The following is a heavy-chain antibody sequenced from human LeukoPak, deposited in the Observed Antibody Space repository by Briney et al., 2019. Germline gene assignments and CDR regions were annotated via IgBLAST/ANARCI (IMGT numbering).Heavy chain of an antibody. CDR2: IYHSGST. V-gene: IGHV4-30-2*01. D-gene: IGHD3-10*01. J-gene: IGHJ2*01. CDR1: GGSISSGGYY. CDR3: AREAGDGYFDL. Sequence: SQTLSLTCTVSGGSISSGGYYWSWIRRPPGKGLEWIGYIYHSGSTYYNPSLKSRVTISVDRSKNQFSLKLSSVTAADTAVYYCAREAGDGYFDLWGRGTLVTVSS.